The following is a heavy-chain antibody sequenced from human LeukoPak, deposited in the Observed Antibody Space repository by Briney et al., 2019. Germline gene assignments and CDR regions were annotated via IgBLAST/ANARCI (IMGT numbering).Heavy chain of an antibody. CDR1: GGSFSGYY. D-gene: IGHD5-24*01. V-gene: IGHV4-34*01. CDR3: ARGGPGYNSPWGYYYYYMDV. Sequence: SETLSLTCAVYGGSFSGYYWSWIRQPPGKGLEWIGEINHSGSTNYNPSLKSRVTISVDTSKNQFSLKLSSVTAADTAVYYCARGGPGYNSPWGYYYYYMDVWGKGTTVTVSS. CDR2: INHSGST. J-gene: IGHJ6*03.